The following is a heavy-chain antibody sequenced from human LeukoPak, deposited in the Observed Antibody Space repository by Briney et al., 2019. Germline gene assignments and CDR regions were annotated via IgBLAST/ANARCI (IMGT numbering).Heavy chain of an antibody. CDR1: GFTFSSYA. D-gene: IGHD3-22*01. J-gene: IGHJ4*02. CDR3: ARAGHYYDRRTYFDY. Sequence: PGGSLRLSCAASGFTFSSYAMSWVRQAPGKGLEWVSAISGSGGSTYYADSVKGRFTISRDNSKNTLYLQMNSLRAEDTAVYYCARAGHYYDRRTYFDYWGQGTLVTVSS. CDR2: ISGSGGST. V-gene: IGHV3-23*01.